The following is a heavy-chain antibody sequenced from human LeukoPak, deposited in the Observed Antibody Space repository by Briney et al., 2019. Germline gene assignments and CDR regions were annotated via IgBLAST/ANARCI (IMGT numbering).Heavy chain of an antibody. CDR2: IYYSGST. Sequence: QASETLSLTCTVSGGSISSGDYYWSWIRQPPGKGLEWIGYIYYSGSTYYNPSLKSRVTISVDTSKSQFSLKLSSVTAADTAVYYCARHYGSGSALDAFDIWGQGTMVTVSS. V-gene: IGHV4-30-4*01. J-gene: IGHJ3*02. CDR1: GGSISSGDYY. CDR3: ARHYGSGSALDAFDI. D-gene: IGHD3-10*01.